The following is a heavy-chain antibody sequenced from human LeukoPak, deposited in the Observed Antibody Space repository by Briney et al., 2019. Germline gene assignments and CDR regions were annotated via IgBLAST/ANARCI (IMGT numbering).Heavy chain of an antibody. J-gene: IGHJ4*02. Sequence: SETLSLTCTVSDYSISSGYYWGWIRQPPGKGLEWIGSIYHSGSAYYNPSLKSRVTISVDTSKNQFSLKLSSVTAADTAVYYCASTHYDSSGHTSDYWGQGTLVTVSS. CDR2: IYHSGSA. V-gene: IGHV4-38-2*02. CDR1: DYSISSGYY. CDR3: ASTHYDSSGHTSDY. D-gene: IGHD3-22*01.